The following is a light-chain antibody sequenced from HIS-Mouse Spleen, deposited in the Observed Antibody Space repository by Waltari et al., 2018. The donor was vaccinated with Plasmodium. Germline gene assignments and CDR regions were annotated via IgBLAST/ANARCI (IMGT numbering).Light chain of an antibody. J-gene: IGKJ2*01. CDR1: QGISSY. Sequence: AIRMTQSPSPFSASTGDRVTLTCRASQGISSYLAWYQQKPGKAPKILIYAESTLQSGVPSRFSGSGSGTDFTLTISCLQSEDFATYYCQQYYSYPYTFGQGTKLEIK. CDR3: QQYYSYPYT. CDR2: AES. V-gene: IGKV1-8*01.